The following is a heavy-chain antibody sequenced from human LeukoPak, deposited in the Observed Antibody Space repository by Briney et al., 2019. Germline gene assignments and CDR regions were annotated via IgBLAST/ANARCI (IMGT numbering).Heavy chain of an antibody. CDR2: MYQTGIT. D-gene: IGHD3-16*02. Sequence: PSETLSLTCTVSGYSISSAYYWGWIRQPPGQGLEWIGTMYQTGITYYKPSLKSRVTISVDRSKNQFSLKLSSVTAADTAVYYCARASTKGPSFANAE. CDR3: ARASTKGPSFANAE. CDR1: GYSISSAYY. V-gene: IGHV4-38-2*02. J-gene: IGHJ1*01.